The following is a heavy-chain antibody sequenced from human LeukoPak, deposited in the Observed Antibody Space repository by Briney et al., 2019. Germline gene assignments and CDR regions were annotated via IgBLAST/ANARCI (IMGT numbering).Heavy chain of an antibody. J-gene: IGHJ4*02. D-gene: IGHD3-3*01. Sequence: GGSLRLSCAASGFIFSNYAMSWVRQTPGKGLEWVSGISNSADSTYYAASVKGRSTISRDNYKNMLYLQVNSLRAKDTAVYYCAKDRDFLSGYYDFDHRGQGTLVTVSS. V-gene: IGHV3-23*01. CDR2: ISNSADST. CDR3: AKDRDFLSGYYDFDH. CDR1: GFIFSNYA.